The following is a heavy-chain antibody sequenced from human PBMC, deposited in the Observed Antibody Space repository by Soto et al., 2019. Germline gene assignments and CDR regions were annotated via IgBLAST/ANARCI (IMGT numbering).Heavy chain of an antibody. CDR3: AKNLYITT. CDR1: GFTFSSYA. J-gene: IGHJ5*02. V-gene: IGHV3-23*01. CDR2: ISSSGGST. Sequence: VQLLESGGALVQPGGSLRLSCAASGFTFSSYAMNWVRQAPGKGLEWVSSISSSGGSTYYGDSVKGRFTISRDNSKNTLDLQMNSLRADDTALYYCAKNLYITTWGQGTLVTVSS.